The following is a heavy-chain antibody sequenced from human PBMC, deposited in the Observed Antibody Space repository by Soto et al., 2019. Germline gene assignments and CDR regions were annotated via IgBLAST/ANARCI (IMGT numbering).Heavy chain of an antibody. CDR2: IHYRGSA. CDR1: GGSLSSDDYY. V-gene: IGHV4-30-4*01. CDR3: ARDKPPDY. Sequence: SETLSLTCTVSGGSLSSDDYYWTWTRQPPGKGLEWIGYIHYRGSAYYNPSLKSRVTISVDTSKNQFSLKLSSVTAADTAVYYCARDKPPDYWGQGTLVTVSS. J-gene: IGHJ4*02.